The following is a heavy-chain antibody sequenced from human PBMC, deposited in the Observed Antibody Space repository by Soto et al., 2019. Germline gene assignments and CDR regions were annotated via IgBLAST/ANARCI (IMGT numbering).Heavy chain of an antibody. J-gene: IGHJ4*02. Sequence: EVQLAESGGGMVQPGGSLRLSCVASGFTFSSYDMHWVRQAPGKGLEYVTSISSNGGTTYYGNSVKGRFTISRDNSKNTLSLKMGSLRAEAMAVYYCVRRVSGNYDYWGQGTLVTVSS. CDR2: ISSNGGTT. V-gene: IGHV3-64*01. CDR3: VRRVSGNYDY. D-gene: IGHD1-7*01. CDR1: GFTFSSYD.